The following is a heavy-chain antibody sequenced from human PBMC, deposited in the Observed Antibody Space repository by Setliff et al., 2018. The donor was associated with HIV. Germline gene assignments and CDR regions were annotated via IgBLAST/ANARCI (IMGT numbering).Heavy chain of an antibody. CDR1: GYSFISHD. J-gene: IGHJ4*02. D-gene: IGHD3-22*01. V-gene: IGHV1-18*01. Sequence: ASVKVSCKASGYSFISHDINWVRQAPGQGLEWMGRISIYNGNVNTAPKFQGRITMTTDTSTNTAYLELRSLRSDDTAVYYCARDDDVIMVVVGGNYWGQGTLVTVSS. CDR2: ISIYNGNV. CDR3: ARDDDVIMVVVGGNY.